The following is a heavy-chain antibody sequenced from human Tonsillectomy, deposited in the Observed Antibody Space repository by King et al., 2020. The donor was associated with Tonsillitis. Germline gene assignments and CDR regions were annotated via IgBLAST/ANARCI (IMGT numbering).Heavy chain of an antibody. Sequence: VQLVESGGGLVKPGGSLRLSCAASGFKFSDYNMNWVRQAPGKGLEWVSSISSSGTYMFYADSVKGRFTFSRDNAKNSLYLQMNGLRAEDTAVYYCARVGWMAATGGYFDYWGQGILVTVSA. D-gene: IGHD1-26*01. CDR1: GFKFSDYN. J-gene: IGHJ4*02. V-gene: IGHV3-21*01. CDR3: ARVGWMAATGGYFDY. CDR2: ISSSGTYM.